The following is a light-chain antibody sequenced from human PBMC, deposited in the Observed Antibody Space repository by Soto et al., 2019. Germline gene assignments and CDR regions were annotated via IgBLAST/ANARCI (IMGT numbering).Light chain of an antibody. V-gene: IGLV2-8*01. CDR2: EVF. J-gene: IGLJ1*01. CDR1: SSDAGNYNY. Sequence: QSVLTQPPSASGSPGQSVTISCTGTSSDAGNYNYVSWYQQHPGKAPKLMIYEVFKRPSGVPDRFSGSKSGNTASLTVSGLQAEDEADYYCSSYAGSNNYVFGPGTKVTVL. CDR3: SSYAGSNNYV.